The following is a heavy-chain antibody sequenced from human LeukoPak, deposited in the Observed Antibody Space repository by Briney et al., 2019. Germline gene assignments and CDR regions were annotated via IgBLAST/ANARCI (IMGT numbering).Heavy chain of an antibody. V-gene: IGHV4-34*01. J-gene: IGHJ4*02. CDR3: ARLFGDTAMVIDY. CDR2: INHSGST. CDR1: GGSFSGYY. D-gene: IGHD5-18*01. Sequence: SETLSLTCAVYGGSFSGYYWSWIRQPPGKGLEWIGEINHSGSTNYNPSLKSRVTISVDTSKNQFSLKLSSVTAADTAVYYCARLFGDTAMVIDYWGQGTLVTVSS.